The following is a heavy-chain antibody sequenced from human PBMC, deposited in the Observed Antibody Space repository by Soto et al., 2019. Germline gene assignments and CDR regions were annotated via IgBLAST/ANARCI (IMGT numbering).Heavy chain of an antibody. CDR2: VYYTGTT. CDR1: GGSISNYY. J-gene: IGHJ4*02. Sequence: QVQLQESGPGLVKPSETLSLTCTVSGGSISNYYWTWIRQPPGKGLEWIGYVYYTGTTNYNPSLXSRVTISVATXXNXFXXKLSSVTAADTAVYYCARDTYLYYGSGSYLYYFDYWGQGTLVTVSS. D-gene: IGHD3-10*01. V-gene: IGHV4-59*01. CDR3: ARDTYLYYGSGSYLYYFDY.